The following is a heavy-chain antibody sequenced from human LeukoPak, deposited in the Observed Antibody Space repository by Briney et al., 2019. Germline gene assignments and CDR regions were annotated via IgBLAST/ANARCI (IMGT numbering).Heavy chain of an antibody. CDR2: IYYSGST. V-gene: IGHV4-38-2*02. J-gene: IGHJ3*02. CDR1: GYSISSGYY. CDR3: ARHVHVLRYFDWLHSGAFDI. Sequence: PSETLSLTCTVSGYSISSGYYWGWIRQPPGKGLEWIGSIYYSGSTYYNPSLKSRVTISVDTSKNQFSLKLSSVTAADTAVYYCARHVHVLRYFDWLHSGAFDIWGQGTMVTVSS. D-gene: IGHD3-9*01.